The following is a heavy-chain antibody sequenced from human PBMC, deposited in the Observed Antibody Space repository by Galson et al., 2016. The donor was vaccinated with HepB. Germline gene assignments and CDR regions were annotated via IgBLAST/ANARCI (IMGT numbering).Heavy chain of an antibody. V-gene: IGHV4-39*01. D-gene: IGHD3/OR15-3a*01. Sequence: LSLTCTVSGASVSRSNYNWGWIRQPPGKGLEWIGRISYSGSTLYNPALKSRVTVSVDTSKNQFSLHLTSLIAADTAVYYCTKLPGTGATVFQYWGQGTLVTVSS. CDR1: GASVSRSNYN. CDR2: ISYSGST. J-gene: IGHJ4*02. CDR3: TKLPGTGATVFQY.